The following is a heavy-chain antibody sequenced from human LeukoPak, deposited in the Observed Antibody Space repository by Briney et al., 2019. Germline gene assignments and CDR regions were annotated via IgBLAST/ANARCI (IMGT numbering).Heavy chain of an antibody. CDR3: VGSNGAAGAFFDS. J-gene: IGHJ4*02. D-gene: IGHD2-8*01. V-gene: IGHV1-2*02. CDR2: IKCDSGGT. CDR1: GYTFTAYY. Sequence: ASVKVSCKASGYTFTAYYMHWVRQAPGQGLEWMGWIKCDSGGTEYSRNYRGRVTMTRDTSISTAYMELTRLTSDDTAVYYCVGSNGAAGAFFDSWGGGTQVTVSS.